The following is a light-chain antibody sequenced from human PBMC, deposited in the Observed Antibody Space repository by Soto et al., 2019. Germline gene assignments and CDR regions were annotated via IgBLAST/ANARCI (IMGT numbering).Light chain of an antibody. J-gene: IGKJ3*01. V-gene: IGKV1-33*01. CDR3: QHYDNLPPFT. CDR2: GAS. Sequence: DIQMTQSPSSLSASVGARVSITCQASQDIRTSVSWFQQKAGRAPKLLIYGASNLETGVPSRFRGSGAGRDFTFTISSLQPEDSATYYCQHYDNLPPFTFGPGTKVDIK. CDR1: QDIRTS.